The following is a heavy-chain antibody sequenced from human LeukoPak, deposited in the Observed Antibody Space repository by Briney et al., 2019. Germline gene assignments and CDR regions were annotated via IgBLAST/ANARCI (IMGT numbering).Heavy chain of an antibody. CDR1: GYTFTGYY. D-gene: IGHD6-13*01. J-gene: IGHJ3*02. Sequence: ASVKVSCKASGYTFTGYYMHWVRQAPGQGLEWMGWINPNSGGTNYAQKFQGRVTMTRDTSISTAYMELSRLRSDDAAVYCCAEQLSPDAFDIWGQGTMVTVSS. V-gene: IGHV1-2*02. CDR2: INPNSGGT. CDR3: AEQLSPDAFDI.